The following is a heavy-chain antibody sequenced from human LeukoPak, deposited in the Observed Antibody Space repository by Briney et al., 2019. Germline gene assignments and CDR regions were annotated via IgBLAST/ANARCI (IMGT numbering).Heavy chain of an antibody. CDR1: GYTFTGYY. D-gene: IGHD3-22*01. CDR2: TSGYNGNT. CDR3: ARDLTHRRNYDNSGYQIVPAF. V-gene: IGHV1-18*04. J-gene: IGHJ4*02. Sequence: ASVKVSCKASGYTFTGYYMHWVRQARGQGLEWMGGTSGYNGNTKYVQKFQGRVTMTTDTSTSTAYMELRSLRSDDTAVYYCARDLTHRRNYDNSGYQIVPAFWGQGTLVTVSS.